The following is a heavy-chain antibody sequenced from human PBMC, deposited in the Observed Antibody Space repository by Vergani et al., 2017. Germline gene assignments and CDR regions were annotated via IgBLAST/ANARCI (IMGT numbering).Heavy chain of an antibody. CDR1: GGSISSYY. CDR2: IYISGST. V-gene: IGHV4-4*07. Sequence: QVQLPESGPGLVKPSETLSLTCTVSGGSISSYYWSWIRQPAGKGLEWIGRIYISGSTNYNPSLKSRVTISVDTSKNQFSLKLSSVTAADTAVYYCARRVNSSGWYVHYYYGMDVWGQGTTVTVSS. CDR3: ARRVNSSGWYVHYYYGMDV. J-gene: IGHJ6*02. D-gene: IGHD6-19*01.